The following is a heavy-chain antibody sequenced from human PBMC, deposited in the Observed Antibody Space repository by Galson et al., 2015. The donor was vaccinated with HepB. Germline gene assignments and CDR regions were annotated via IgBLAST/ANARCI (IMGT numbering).Heavy chain of an antibody. Sequence: SLRLSCAASGFTFSNYAMHWVRQAPGKGLEWVADISSDGINKDYVDSVKGRFTISRDNSKNMLYLQMNNLRAEDTAVYYCAKGTTNIDYWGQGTPVTVSS. CDR2: ISSDGINK. CDR1: GFTFSNYA. CDR3: AKGTTNIDY. V-gene: IGHV3-30-3*01. D-gene: IGHD1-1*01. J-gene: IGHJ4*02.